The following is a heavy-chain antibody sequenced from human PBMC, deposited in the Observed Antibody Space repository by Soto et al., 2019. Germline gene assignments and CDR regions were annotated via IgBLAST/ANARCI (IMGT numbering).Heavy chain of an antibody. Sequence: EVQLVESGGGLVQPGRSLRLSCAASGFTFDDYAMHWVRHAPGKGLEWVSGITWNSGSIGYADSVKGRFTISRDNAKNSLYLQMNSLRAEDTALYYCAKDGPWGNWNHYYFAYWGQGTLVTVSS. CDR3: AKDGPWGNWNHYYFAY. V-gene: IGHV3-9*01. J-gene: IGHJ4*02. CDR1: GFTFDDYA. D-gene: IGHD1-1*01. CDR2: ITWNSGSI.